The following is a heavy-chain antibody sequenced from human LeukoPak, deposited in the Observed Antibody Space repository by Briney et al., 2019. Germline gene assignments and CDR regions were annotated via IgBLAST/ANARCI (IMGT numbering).Heavy chain of an antibody. D-gene: IGHD1-26*01. CDR1: GFTFSSYG. J-gene: IGHJ4*02. CDR2: TWYDGSNK. CDR3: ARALGATYYFDY. V-gene: IGHV3-33*01. Sequence: GGSLRLSCAASGFTFSSYGMHWVRQALGKGLEWVAVTWYDGSNKYYADSVKGRFTISRDNSKNTLYLQMNSLRAEDTAVYYCARALGATYYFDYWGQGTLVTVSS.